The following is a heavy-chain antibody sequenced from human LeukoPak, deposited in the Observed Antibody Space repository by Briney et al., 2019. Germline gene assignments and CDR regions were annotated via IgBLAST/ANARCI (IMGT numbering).Heavy chain of an antibody. Sequence: SETLSLTCTISGGSVSDYYWSWIRQSPGKGLEWIGYIYHTGSTNYNPSLKSRVTMSVDTSKNQFSLKLSSVTAADTAVYYCARDYYDILTAWGDAFDIWGQGTMVTVSS. CDR2: IYHTGST. D-gene: IGHD3-9*01. CDR3: ARDYYDILTAWGDAFDI. V-gene: IGHV4-59*02. CDR1: GGSVSDYY. J-gene: IGHJ3*02.